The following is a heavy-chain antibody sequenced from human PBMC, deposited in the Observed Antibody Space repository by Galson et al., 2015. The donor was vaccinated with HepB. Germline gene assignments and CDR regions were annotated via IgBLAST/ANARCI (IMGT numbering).Heavy chain of an antibody. CDR2: ISYDGSNK. CDR3: VRVTLYGDYPNDAFHI. V-gene: IGHV3-30-3*01. J-gene: IGHJ3*02. Sequence: SLRLSCAASGFTFRSYTMHWVRQAPGKGLEWVAFISYDGSNKYYADSVKGRFTISRDNSKNMLYLQMNSLRTEDTAVYYCVRVTLYGDYPNDAFHIWGQGTMVTVSS. CDR1: GFTFRSYT. D-gene: IGHD4-17*01.